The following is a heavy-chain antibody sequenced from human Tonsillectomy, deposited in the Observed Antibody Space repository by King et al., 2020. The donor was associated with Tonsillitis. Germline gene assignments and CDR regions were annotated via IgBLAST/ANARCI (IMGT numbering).Heavy chain of an antibody. Sequence: QLVQSGTEVKKPGASVKVSCKGFGYTFTSYGISWVRQAPGQGPEWRGSINVYNGNTKYAQKFQGRVTMTTDTSTNTAYVELRSLRSDDTAIYYCARAFNYYDSSGYLYYFDYWGQGTLVTVSS. V-gene: IGHV1-18*04. D-gene: IGHD3-22*01. J-gene: IGHJ4*02. CDR3: ARAFNYYDSSGYLYYFDY. CDR1: GYTFTSYG. CDR2: INVYNGNT.